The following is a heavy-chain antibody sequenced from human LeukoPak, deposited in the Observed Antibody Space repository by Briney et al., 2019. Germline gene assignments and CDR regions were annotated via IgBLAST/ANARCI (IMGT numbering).Heavy chain of an antibody. V-gene: IGHV3-21*01. CDR3: ARDPTGSNWFDS. CDR1: GFTFSDYS. D-gene: IGHD1-1*01. CDR2: ISSSPSYI. Sequence: GGSLRLSCAASGFTFSDYSMNWVRQAPGKGLEWVSSISSSPSYIYYADSVKGRFTISRDNAKNSLYLQMNSLRAEDTAVYYCARDPTGSNWFDSWGQGTLVTVSS. J-gene: IGHJ5*01.